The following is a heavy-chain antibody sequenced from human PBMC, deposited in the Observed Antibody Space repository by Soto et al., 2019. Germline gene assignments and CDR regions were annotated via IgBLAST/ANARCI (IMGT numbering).Heavy chain of an antibody. CDR3: ARGPYSSGWYRNWFDP. D-gene: IGHD6-19*01. J-gene: IGHJ5*02. CDR1: GGSFSGYY. CDR2: INHSGST. V-gene: IGHV4-34*01. Sequence: SETLSLTCAVYGGSFSGYYWSWIRQPPGKGLEWIGEINHSGSTNYNPSLKSRVTISVDTSKNQFSLKLSSVTAADTAVYYCARGPYSSGWYRNWFDPWGQGTLVTVSS.